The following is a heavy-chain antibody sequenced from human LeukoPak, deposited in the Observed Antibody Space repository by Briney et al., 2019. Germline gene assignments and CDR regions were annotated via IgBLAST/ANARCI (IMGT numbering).Heavy chain of an antibody. CDR1: GGSISSYY. CDR3: ARDRGMGAAAVLPALLFDY. V-gene: IGHV4-4*07. D-gene: IGHD6-13*01. CDR2: IYTSGSI. Sequence: PSETLSLTCTVSGGSISSYYWSWIRQPAGKGLEWIGRIYTSGSINYNPSLNPSLKSRVTMSVDTSKNQFSLRLSSVTAADTAVYYCARDRGMGAAAVLPALLFDYWGQGTLVTVSS. J-gene: IGHJ4*02.